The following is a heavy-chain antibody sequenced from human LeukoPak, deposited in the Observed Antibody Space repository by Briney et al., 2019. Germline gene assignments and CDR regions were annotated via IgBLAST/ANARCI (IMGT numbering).Heavy chain of an antibody. V-gene: IGHV4-34*01. CDR3: ATIAAAGSFFDP. D-gene: IGHD6-13*01. CDR2: INHSGST. J-gene: IGHJ5*02. CDR1: GGSFSGYY. Sequence: PSETLSLTCAVYGGSFSGYYWSWIRQPPGKGLEWIGEINHSGSTNYNPSLKSRVTISVDTSKNQFSLKLSSVTAADTAVYYCATIAAAGSFFDPWGQGTLVTVSS.